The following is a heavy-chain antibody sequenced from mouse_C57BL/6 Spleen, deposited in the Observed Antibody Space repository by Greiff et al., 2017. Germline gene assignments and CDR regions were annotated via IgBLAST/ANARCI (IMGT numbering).Heavy chain of an antibody. CDR1: GFNIKDYY. D-gene: IGHD1-1*01. V-gene: IGHV14-1*01. Sequence: VQLQQSGAELVRPGASVKLSCTASGFNIKDYYMHWVKQRPEQGLEWIGRIDPEDGDTEYAPKFQGKATMTADTSSTTAYLQLSSLTSEDTAVYYCTTSIYYYGSSYVDYWGQGTTLTVSS. CDR2: IDPEDGDT. J-gene: IGHJ2*01. CDR3: TTSIYYYGSSYVDY.